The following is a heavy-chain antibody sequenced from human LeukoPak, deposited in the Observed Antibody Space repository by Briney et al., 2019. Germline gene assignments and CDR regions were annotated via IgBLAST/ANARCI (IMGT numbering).Heavy chain of an antibody. CDR2: IIPIFGTA. D-gene: IGHD6-6*01. Sequence: ASVKVSCKASGGTFSSYAISWVRQAPGQGLEWMGGIIPIFGTANYAQKFQGRVTITADESTSTAYMELSSLRSEDTAVYYCARGRAYSNSSDYWGQGTLVTVSS. J-gene: IGHJ4*02. CDR3: ARGRAYSNSSDY. CDR1: GGTFSSYA. V-gene: IGHV1-69*13.